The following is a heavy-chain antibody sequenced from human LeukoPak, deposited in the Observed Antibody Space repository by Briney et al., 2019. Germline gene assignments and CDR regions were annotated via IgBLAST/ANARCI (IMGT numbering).Heavy chain of an antibody. CDR3: ANRGKYYFDY. Sequence: GGSLRLSCAASGFTFSSYAMSWVRQAAGKGLEWVSTIGGSNSNTYYADSVKGRFTISRDNSKNTLYLQMHSLSAEDTAVYYCANRGKYYFDYWGQGTLVTVSS. J-gene: IGHJ4*02. CDR1: GFTFSSYA. CDR2: IGGSNSNT. V-gene: IGHV3-23*01. D-gene: IGHD3-10*01.